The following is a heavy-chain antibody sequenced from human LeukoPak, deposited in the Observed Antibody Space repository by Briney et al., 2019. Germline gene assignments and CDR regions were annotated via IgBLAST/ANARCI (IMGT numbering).Heavy chain of an antibody. CDR3: ARAPFLRRMLGFDY. CDR2: IYHSGST. D-gene: IGHD2/OR15-2a*01. CDR1: GGSISSGGYS. V-gene: IGHV4-30-2*01. J-gene: IGHJ4*02. Sequence: PQTLSLTCAVSGGSISSGGYSWSWIRQPPGKGLEWIGYIYHSGSTYYNPSLKSRVTISVDRSKNQFSLKLSSVTAADTAVYYCARAPFLRRMLGFDYWGQGTLVTVSS.